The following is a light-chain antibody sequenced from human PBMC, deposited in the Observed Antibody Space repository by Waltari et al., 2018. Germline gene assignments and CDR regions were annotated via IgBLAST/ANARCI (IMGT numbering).Light chain of an antibody. CDR2: WAA. J-gene: IGKJ1*01. V-gene: IGKV4-1*01. CDR3: QQYYSRRT. CDR1: QSLLYYSNDKNY. Sequence: DIVMTQSPQSLAVCLGERATIYRKTSQSLLYYSNDKNYLAWYQQKPGQPPKLLIYWAATRQAGVPDRFSGGGSGTDFTLTISSLQAEDVAVYYCQQYYSRRTFGQGTKVEIK.